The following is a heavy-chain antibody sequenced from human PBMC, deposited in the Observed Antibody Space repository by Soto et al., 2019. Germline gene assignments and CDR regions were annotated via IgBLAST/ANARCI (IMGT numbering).Heavy chain of an antibody. CDR2: INHSGST. Sequence: QVQLQQWGAGLLKPSATLSLTCAVYGGSFSGYYWNWIRQPPGKGLEWIGEINHSGSTNYNPSLKRRVTRSVDTSKNQFSLKLSSVTAADTAVYYCARGWGSGVFAYWGQGTLVTVSS. CDR1: GGSFSGYY. J-gene: IGHJ4*02. V-gene: IGHV4-34*01. D-gene: IGHD6-19*01. CDR3: ARGWGSGVFAY.